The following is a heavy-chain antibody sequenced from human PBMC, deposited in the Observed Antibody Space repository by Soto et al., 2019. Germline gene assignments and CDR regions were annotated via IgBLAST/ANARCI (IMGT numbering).Heavy chain of an antibody. CDR2: EYYTGNN. CDR1: GGSVGTGDYA. CDR3: AGERYRFWRGPFDL. V-gene: IGHV4-30-4*01. D-gene: IGHD3-3*01. J-gene: IGHJ2*01. Sequence: QVQLQESGPGLVKPSQTLSLTCTVSGGSVGTGDYAWTWIRQAPGKDLEWLAYEYYTGNNYQNPFLKGRASISVDTSKNQFSLELRSVTAADTAVYYCAGERYRFWRGPFDLWGRGTLVTVSS.